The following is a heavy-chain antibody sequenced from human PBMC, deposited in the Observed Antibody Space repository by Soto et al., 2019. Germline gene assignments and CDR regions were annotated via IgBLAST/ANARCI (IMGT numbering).Heavy chain of an antibody. J-gene: IGHJ6*01. CDR1: GYTFTGAY. Sequence: ASVEVSCKASGYTFTGAYIHWVRQAPGQGLEWMGCINSNRGGTEFAQKFQGRVTVTRDTTITTVYMEMNRLRSDDTGVYYCAREFTTRSYGADFWGQGTAVTVSS. D-gene: IGHD5-18*01. V-gene: IGHV1-2*02. CDR2: INSNRGGT. CDR3: AREFTTRSYGADF.